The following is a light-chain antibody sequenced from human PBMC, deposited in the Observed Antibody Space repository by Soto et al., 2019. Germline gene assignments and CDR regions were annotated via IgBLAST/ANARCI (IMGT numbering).Light chain of an antibody. V-gene: IGLV2-14*03. Sequence: QAVVTQPASVSGSLGQSITISCTGTSIDVGGYDFVAWYQQHPGKAPKLIIYDVTHRPSGVSDRFSGSKSANTASLTISGLQAEDEADYYCSSYTGGSTLEVFGGGTKLTVL. CDR3: SSYTGGSTLEV. J-gene: IGLJ2*01. CDR2: DVT. CDR1: SIDVGGYDF.